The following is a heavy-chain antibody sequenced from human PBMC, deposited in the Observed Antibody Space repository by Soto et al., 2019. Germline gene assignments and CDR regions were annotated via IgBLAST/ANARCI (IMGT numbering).Heavy chain of an antibody. D-gene: IGHD6-19*01. CDR2: ISYDGRNE. CDR3: AKGRGGWRNYGLDV. Sequence: QVKLVESGGGVVQPGRSLRLSCVASGFSFSRYAMDWVRQAPGKGLKWVAIISYDGRNEYYADSVKGRFTISRDNSKNTLYLQMNSLRPEDTAVYYWAKGRGGWRNYGLDVWGQGTTVTVSS. CDR1: GFSFSRYA. V-gene: IGHV3-30*18. J-gene: IGHJ6*02.